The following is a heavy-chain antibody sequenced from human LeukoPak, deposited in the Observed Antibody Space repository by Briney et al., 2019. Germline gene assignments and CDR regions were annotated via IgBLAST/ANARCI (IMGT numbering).Heavy chain of an antibody. V-gene: IGHV4-30-4*01. CDR2: IYYSGST. D-gene: IGHD5-18*01. CDR3: ASMDSAMALGY. J-gene: IGHJ4*02. CDR1: GDSISSNGYY. Sequence: PSETLSLTCTVSGDSISSNGYYWSWIRQPPGKGLEWIGFIYYSGSTHYNPSLKSRVIISVDTSKNQFSLRLTSVTAADTAVYYCASMDSAMALGYWGQGTLVTVSS.